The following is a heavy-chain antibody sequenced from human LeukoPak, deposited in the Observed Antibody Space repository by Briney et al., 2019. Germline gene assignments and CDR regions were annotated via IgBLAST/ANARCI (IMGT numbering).Heavy chain of an antibody. CDR1: GGSFSGYY. Sequence: SETLSLTCAVYGGSFSGYYSSWIRQPPGKGLEWIGEINHSGSTNYNPSLKSRVTISVDTSKNQFSLKLSSVTAADTAVYCCARFRYYYYGMDVWGQGTTVTVSS. CDR3: ARFRYYYYGMDV. CDR2: INHSGST. V-gene: IGHV4-34*01. J-gene: IGHJ6*02.